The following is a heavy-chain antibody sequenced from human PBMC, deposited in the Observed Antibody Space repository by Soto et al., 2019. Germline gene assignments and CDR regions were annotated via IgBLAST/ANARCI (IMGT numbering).Heavy chain of an antibody. CDR2: INAGNGNT. D-gene: IGHD1-26*01. Sequence: GASVKVSCKASGYTFTSYAMHWVRQAPGQRLEWMGWINAGNGNTKYSQKFQGRVTITRDTSASTAYMELSSLRSEGTAVYYCAREISGSYRLDHWGQGTLVTVSS. CDR3: AREISGSYRLDH. CDR1: GYTFTSYA. J-gene: IGHJ4*02. V-gene: IGHV1-3*01.